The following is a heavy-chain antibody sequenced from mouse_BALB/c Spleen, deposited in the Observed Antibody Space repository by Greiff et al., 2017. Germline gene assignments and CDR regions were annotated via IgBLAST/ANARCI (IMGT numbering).Heavy chain of an antibody. CDR1: GFTFSSYT. CDR2: ISSGGGNT. Sequence: EVKVVESGGGLVKPGGSLKLSCAASGFTFSSYTMSWVRQTPEKRLEWVATISSGGGNTYYPDSVKGRFTISRDNAKNNLYLQMSSLRSEDTALYYCARYDPYYAMDYWGQGTSVTVSS. V-gene: IGHV5-9*03. CDR3: ARYDPYYAMDY. J-gene: IGHJ4*01.